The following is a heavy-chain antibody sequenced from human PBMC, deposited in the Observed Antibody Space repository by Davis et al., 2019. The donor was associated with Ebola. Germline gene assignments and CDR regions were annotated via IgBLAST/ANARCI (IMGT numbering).Heavy chain of an antibody. Sequence: GESLKISCKGSGYKFASFWIGWVRQMPGKGLEWMGIIYPGDSHTTYSPSFQGQVTISADKSISTAYLQWSSLKASDTAMYYCARQRGLGLIYGAFVIWGQGTMVTVSS. V-gene: IGHV5-51*01. CDR3: ARQRGLGLIYGAFVI. D-gene: IGHD2/OR15-2a*01. J-gene: IGHJ3*02. CDR2: IYPGDSHT. CDR1: GYKFASFW.